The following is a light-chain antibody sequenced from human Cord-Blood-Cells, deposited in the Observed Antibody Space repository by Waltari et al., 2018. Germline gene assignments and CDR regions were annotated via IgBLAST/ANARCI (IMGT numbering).Light chain of an antibody. J-gene: IGKJ1*01. Sequence: DIQMTQSPSTLSASVGDRVTITCRASQSISSWLAWYQQKPGKAPKLLIYDASSLESGVPSRFSGSGSGTEFTLTSSSLQPDDFATYYCQQYNSNLWTFGQGTKVEIK. CDR1: QSISSW. CDR3: QQYNSNLWT. CDR2: DAS. V-gene: IGKV1-5*01.